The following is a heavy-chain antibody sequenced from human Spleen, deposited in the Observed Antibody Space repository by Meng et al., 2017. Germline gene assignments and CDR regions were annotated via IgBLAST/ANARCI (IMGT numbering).Heavy chain of an antibody. CDR2: IAYDGGIK. CDR1: GFTFSDYG. Sequence: GGSLRPSCAASGFTFSDYGFHWVRQAPGKGMEWVAIIAYDGGIKYYADSVKGRFTISRDNAENTLYLEMNSLSAADTAVYYCARDAEGSGGYYNYWGQGTLVTVSS. V-gene: IGHV3-30-3*01. J-gene: IGHJ4*02. D-gene: IGHD3-10*01. CDR3: ARDAEGSGGYYNY.